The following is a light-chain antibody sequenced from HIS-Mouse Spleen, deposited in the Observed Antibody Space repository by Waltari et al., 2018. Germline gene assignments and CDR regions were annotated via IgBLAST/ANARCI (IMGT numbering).Light chain of an antibody. CDR1: SSDVGGYNY. J-gene: IGLJ2*01. Sequence: SCTGTSSDVGGYNYVSWYQQHPGKAPKLMIYDVSNRPSGVSNRFSGSKSGNTASLTISGLQAEDEADYYCSSYTSSSTLVVFGGGTKLTVL. CDR2: DVS. CDR3: SSYTSSSTLVV. V-gene: IGLV2-14*03.